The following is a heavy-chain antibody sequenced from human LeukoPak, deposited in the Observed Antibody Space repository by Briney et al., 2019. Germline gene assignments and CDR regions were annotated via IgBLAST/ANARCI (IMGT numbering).Heavy chain of an antibody. J-gene: IGHJ4*02. D-gene: IGHD3-16*02. CDR2: INPSGGST. Sequence: ASVKVSCKAFGYTFTSNYMHWVRQAPGQGLEWMGIINPSGGSTSYAQKFQGRVTMTRDMSTTTVYMELNSLRSEDTAVYYCARHRIYFDYWGQGTLVTVSS. CDR3: ARHRIYFDY. V-gene: IGHV1-46*01. CDR1: GYTFTSNY.